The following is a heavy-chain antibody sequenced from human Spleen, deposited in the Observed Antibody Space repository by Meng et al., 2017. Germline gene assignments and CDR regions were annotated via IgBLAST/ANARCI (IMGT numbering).Heavy chain of an antibody. CDR2: INHSGST. CDR3: ARGPTTMAHDFDY. CDR1: GGSFSDYY. D-gene: IGHD4-11*01. Sequence: WGVGLLNPSGTLSSPVVVSGGSFSDYYWTWIRQPPGKGLEWIGEINHSGSTNYNPSLESRATISVDTSQNNLSLKLSSVTAADSAVYYCARGPTTMAHDFDYWGQGTLVTVSS. V-gene: IGHV4-34*01. J-gene: IGHJ4*02.